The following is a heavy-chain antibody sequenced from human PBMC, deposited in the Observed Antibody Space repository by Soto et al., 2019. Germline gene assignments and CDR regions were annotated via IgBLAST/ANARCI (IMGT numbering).Heavy chain of an antibody. CDR2: IYYSGST. D-gene: IGHD6-19*01. J-gene: IGHJ4*02. V-gene: IGHV4-59*01. CDR1: GGSISSYY. Sequence: SETLSLTCTVSGGSISSYYWSWIRQPPGKGLEWIGYIYYSGSTNYNPSLKSRVTISVDTSKNQFSLKLSSVTAADTAVYYCARVTVAELSFDYWGQGTLVTVSS. CDR3: ARVTVAELSFDY.